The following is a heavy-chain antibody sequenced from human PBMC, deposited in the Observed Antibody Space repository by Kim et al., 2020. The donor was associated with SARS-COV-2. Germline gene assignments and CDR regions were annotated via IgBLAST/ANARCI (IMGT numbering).Heavy chain of an antibody. CDR1: GYTFTGIF. V-gene: IGHV1-2*02. Sequence: ASVKVSCKASGYTFTGIFIHWLRQAPGQRPEWMGWINPKNGDTNYPQRFQGRVTMTRDTSFNTVSLDLRSLRSDDTGVYYCPRGPISGALDHWGQGTLVT. D-gene: IGHD6-19*01. CDR3: PRGPISGALDH. J-gene: IGHJ4*02. CDR2: INPKNGDT.